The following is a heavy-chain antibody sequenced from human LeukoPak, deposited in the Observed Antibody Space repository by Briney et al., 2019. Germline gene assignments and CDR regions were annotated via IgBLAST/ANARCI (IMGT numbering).Heavy chain of an antibody. V-gene: IGHV1-2*02. CDR1: GYTFTGYY. D-gene: IGHD6-19*01. J-gene: IGHJ4*02. Sequence: ASVKVSCKASGYTFTGYYKHWVRQAPGQRLEWMGCINPNSGDTHYTQKFQGRVTMTSDTSISTAYLEVNRLTSDDTAVYYCARGPYSSGWLPFDYWGQGTLVTVSS. CDR3: ARGPYSSGWLPFDY. CDR2: INPNSGDT.